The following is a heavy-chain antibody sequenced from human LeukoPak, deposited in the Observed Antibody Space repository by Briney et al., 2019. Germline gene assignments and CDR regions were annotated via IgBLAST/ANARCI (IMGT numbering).Heavy chain of an antibody. CDR2: IYHSGST. V-gene: IGHV4-38-2*02. Sequence: SETLSLTCTVSGYSISSGYYWGWIRQPPGKGLEWIGSIYHSGSTYYNPSLKRRVTISVDTSKNQFSLKLSSVTAADTAVYYCARTSYYGSGTSPLYYYYYYMDVWGKGTTVTVSS. CDR1: GYSISSGYY. CDR3: ARTSYYGSGTSPLYYYYYYMDV. D-gene: IGHD3-10*01. J-gene: IGHJ6*03.